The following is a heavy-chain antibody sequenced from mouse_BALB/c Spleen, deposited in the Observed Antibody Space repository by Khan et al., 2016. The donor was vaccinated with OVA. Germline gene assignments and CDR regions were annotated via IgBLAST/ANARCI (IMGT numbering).Heavy chain of an antibody. J-gene: IGHJ3*01. V-gene: IGHV2-9*02. CDR1: GFSLTNYG. CDR2: MWAGGST. CDR3: ARPYYGSAWFAY. Sequence: QAQLKESGPGLVAPSQSLSIICTVSGFSLTNYGVHWVRQPPGKGLEWLGVMWAGGSTNYNSALMSRLSISIDNSKSQVFLKMNSLQTDDTAMYYCARPYYGSAWFAYWGQGTLVTVSA. D-gene: IGHD1-1*01.